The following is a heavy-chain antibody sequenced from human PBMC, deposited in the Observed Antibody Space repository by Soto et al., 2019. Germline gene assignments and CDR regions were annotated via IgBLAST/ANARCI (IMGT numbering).Heavy chain of an antibody. CDR3: VTSNTTCPGCYS. CDR2: ISHSGLR. D-gene: IGHD1-26*01. Sequence: QVQLQESGPGLVKPSETLSLTCIVSGVSISSGYCTWIRQSPGKGLEWIGYISHSGLRHYRASLRGRITMSVETSKSQFSLNFTSGTAADTAIYYCVTSNTTCPGCYSWGQGTLVTVSS. J-gene: IGHJ5*02. CDR1: GVSISSGY. V-gene: IGHV4-59*01.